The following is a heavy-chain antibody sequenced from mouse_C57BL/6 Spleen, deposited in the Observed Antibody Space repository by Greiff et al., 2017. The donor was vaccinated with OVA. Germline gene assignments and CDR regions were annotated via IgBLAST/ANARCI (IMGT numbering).Heavy chain of an antibody. Sequence: QVQLQQPGAELVKPGASVKLSCKASGYSFTSYWMHWVKQRPGRGLEWIGRIDPNSGGTKYNEKFKSKATLTVDKPSSTAYMQLSSLTSEDSAVDDFARPSSTMDTTDGDAVDYWGQGTSVTVSS. CDR1: GYSFTSYW. CDR2: IDPNSGGT. J-gene: IGHJ4*01. CDR3: ARPSSTMDTTDGDAVDY. D-gene: IGHD2-2*01. V-gene: IGHV1-72*01.